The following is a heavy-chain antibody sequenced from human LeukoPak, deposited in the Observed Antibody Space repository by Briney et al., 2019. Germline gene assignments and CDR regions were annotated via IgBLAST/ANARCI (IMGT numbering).Heavy chain of an antibody. CDR2: IYSGGST. CDR3: ARDLYHPRLGNN. Sequence: GGSLRLSCAASGFTVSSNYMSWVRQAPGKGLEWVSVIYSGGSTYYADSVKGRFTISRDNSKNTLYLQMNSLRAEDTAVYYCARDLYHPRLGNNWGQGTLVTVSS. V-gene: IGHV3-53*01. CDR1: GFTVSSNY. J-gene: IGHJ4*02. D-gene: IGHD2-2*01.